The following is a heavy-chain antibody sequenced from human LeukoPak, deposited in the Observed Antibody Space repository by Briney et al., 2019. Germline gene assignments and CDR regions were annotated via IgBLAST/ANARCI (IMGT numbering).Heavy chain of an antibody. D-gene: IGHD7-27*01. J-gene: IGHJ4*02. CDR3: AKDGGLWVSAHWGDS. Sequence: GGSLRLSCAASGFTFSSYTMSWVRQAPGKGLEWVSTITTSDGNTYYADSVKGRFTVSRDNSKNTLFLQMYSLRAEDTAVYYCAKDGGLWVSAHWGDSWGRGTLVTVSS. CDR1: GFTFSSYT. CDR2: ITTSDGNT. V-gene: IGHV3-23*01.